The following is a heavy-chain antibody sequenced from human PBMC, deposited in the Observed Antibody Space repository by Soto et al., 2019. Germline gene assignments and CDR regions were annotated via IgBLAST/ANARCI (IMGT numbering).Heavy chain of an antibody. CDR1: GGSIISASYS. V-gene: IGHV4-31*11. J-gene: IGHJ5*02. D-gene: IGHD6-19*01. CDR3: ARGRGRYSSGWSWFDP. Sequence: SETLSLTCAVSGGSIISASYSWNWIRQSPGRGLEWIGHIYSSGSTYYNPSLKSRVSISVDTSNNQFSLKLTSVTAADTAVYFCARGRGRYSSGWSWFDPWGQGILVTVSS. CDR2: IYSSGST.